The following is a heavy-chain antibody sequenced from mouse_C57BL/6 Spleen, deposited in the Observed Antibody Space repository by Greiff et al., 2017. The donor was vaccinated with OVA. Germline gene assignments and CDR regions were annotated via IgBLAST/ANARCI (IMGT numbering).Heavy chain of an antibody. D-gene: IGHD2-5*01. CDR1: GYTFTSYW. Sequence: VQLQQSGAELVKPGASVKLSCKASGYTFTSYWMHWVKQRPGQGLEWIGMIHPNSGSTNYNEKFKSKATLTVDKSSSTAYMQLSSLTSEDSAVYYCARKGYYSNHYFDYWGQGTTLTVSS. V-gene: IGHV1-64*01. CDR3: ARKGYYSNHYFDY. J-gene: IGHJ2*01. CDR2: IHPNSGST.